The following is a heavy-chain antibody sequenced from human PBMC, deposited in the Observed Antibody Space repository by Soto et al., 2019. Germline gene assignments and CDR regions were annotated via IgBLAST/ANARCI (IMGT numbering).Heavy chain of an antibody. CDR2: IRASDGLI. Sequence: QGYLVQSGGEVKKPGASVKVYCKTSGYTFSSYGISWVRQAPGQGLERVGWIRASDGLIKYAERMEGRVTVTIDSSTSTAYMELRSLWRDDTAVYYCARDANYDTDYWGQGTLVPVSS. CDR3: ARDANYDTDY. J-gene: IGHJ4*02. D-gene: IGHD3-9*01. V-gene: IGHV1-18*01. CDR1: GYTFSSYG.